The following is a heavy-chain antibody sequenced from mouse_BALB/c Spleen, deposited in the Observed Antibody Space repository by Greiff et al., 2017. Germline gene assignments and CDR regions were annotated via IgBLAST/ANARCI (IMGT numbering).Heavy chain of an antibody. CDR2: ISSGSSTI. CDR3: ARWGDRYYFDY. V-gene: IGHV5-17*02. D-gene: IGHD2-14*01. Sequence: DVHLVESGGGLVQPGGSRKLSCAASGFTFSSFGMHWVRQAPEKGLEWVAYISSGSSTIYYADTVKGRFTISRDNPKNTLFLQMTSLRSEDTAMYYCARWGDRYYFDYWGQGTTLTVSS. CDR1: GFTFSSFG. J-gene: IGHJ2*01.